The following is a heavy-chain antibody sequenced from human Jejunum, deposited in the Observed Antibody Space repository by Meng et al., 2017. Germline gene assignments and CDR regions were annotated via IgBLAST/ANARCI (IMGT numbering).Heavy chain of an antibody. D-gene: IGHD1-26*01. J-gene: IGHJ3*02. CDR1: EFAFSIAW. CDR2: IKSKTDSGTT. CDR3: TSLLVRGTIGRGVFNI. V-gene: IGHV3-15*01. Sequence: GESLKISCAASEFAFSIAWMTWVRQTPGKGLEWVGRIKSKTDSGTTEYAAPVKGRFTISRDDSKNTLFLEMNSLKTEDTAVYYCTSLLVRGTIGRGVFNIWGQGTMVTVSS.